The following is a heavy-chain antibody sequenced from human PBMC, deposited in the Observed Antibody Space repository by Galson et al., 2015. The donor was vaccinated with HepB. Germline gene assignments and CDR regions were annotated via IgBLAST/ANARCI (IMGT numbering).Heavy chain of an antibody. Sequence: ETLSLTCTVSGGSISGTNWWSWVRQPPGKGLEWIGEIYHSGSTNYNPSLKSRITISVDKSKNQFSLQLTSVTAADTAVYYCVANGYYTLEHWGQGTPVTVSS. CDR2: IYHSGST. CDR3: VANGYYTLEH. D-gene: IGHD3-3*01. V-gene: IGHV4-4*02. J-gene: IGHJ4*02. CDR1: GGSISGTNW.